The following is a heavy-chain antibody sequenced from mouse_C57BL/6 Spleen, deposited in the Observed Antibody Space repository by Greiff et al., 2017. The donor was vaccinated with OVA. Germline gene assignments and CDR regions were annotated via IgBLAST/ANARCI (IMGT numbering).Heavy chain of an antibody. Sequence: QVQLKQSGAELARPGASVKLSCKASGYTFTSYGISWVKQRTGQGLEWIGEIYPRSGNTYYNEKFKGKATLTADKSSSTAYMELRSLTSEDSAVYFCARSPPSSYFDYWGQGTTLTVSS. CDR3: ARSPPSSYFDY. CDR2: IYPRSGNT. D-gene: IGHD2-10*02. V-gene: IGHV1-81*01. CDR1: GYTFTSYG. J-gene: IGHJ2*01.